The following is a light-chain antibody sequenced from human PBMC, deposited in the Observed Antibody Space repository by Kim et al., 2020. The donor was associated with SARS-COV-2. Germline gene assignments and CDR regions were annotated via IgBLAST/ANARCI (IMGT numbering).Light chain of an antibody. J-gene: IGKJ5*01. V-gene: IGKV1-9*01. CDR2: SAS. CDR1: EDINSH. CDR3: QQLNGYPIT. Sequence: IQLTQSPSSLSASVGDRVTITCRASEDINSHLTWYQQKPGKAPKLLIYSASTLLSEVSSRFSATGSGTDFTLTISSLQPEDFATYYCQQLNGYPITFGEGTRLEIK.